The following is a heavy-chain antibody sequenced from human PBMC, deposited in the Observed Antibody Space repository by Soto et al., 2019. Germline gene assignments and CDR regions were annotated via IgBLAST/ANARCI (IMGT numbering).Heavy chain of an antibody. CDR2: ISAYNGNT. Sequence: QVQLVQSGAEVKKPGASVKVSCKASGYTFTSYGISWVRQAPGQGLEWMGWISAYNGNTNYAQKLQGRVTMTTDTCTRTAYMELRSRRSDYTAVYYCARVKGDVSGIYYGFWCQGTLVTGSS. J-gene: IGHJ4*02. V-gene: IGHV1-18*01. CDR1: GYTFTSYG. D-gene: IGHD3-10*01. CDR3: ARVKGDVSGIYYGF.